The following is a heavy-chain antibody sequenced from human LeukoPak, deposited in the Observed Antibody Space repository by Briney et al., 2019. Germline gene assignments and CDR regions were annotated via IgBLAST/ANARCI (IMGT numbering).Heavy chain of an antibody. D-gene: IGHD6-19*01. J-gene: IGHJ4*02. CDR1: GYTFTGYY. V-gene: IGHV1-2*02. CDR2: INPNSGGT. CDR3: ARELPYSSGWFSY. Sequence: ASVKVSCKASGYTFTGYYMHWVRQAPGQGLEWMGWINPNSGGTNYAQKFQGRVTMTRDTSISTAYMELSRLRSDDTAMYYCARELPYSSGWFSYWGQGTLVTVSS.